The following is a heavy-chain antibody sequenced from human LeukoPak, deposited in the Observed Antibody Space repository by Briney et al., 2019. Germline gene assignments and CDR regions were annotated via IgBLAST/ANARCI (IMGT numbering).Heavy chain of an antibody. CDR3: ARDSYYYDSSGNKAFDV. Sequence: GGSLRLSCAASGFTFSTDWMHWVRQAPGKGLVCVSRINTDGSITIYADSVKGRFTISRDNAKNTLHLQMNSLRAEDTAVYYCARDSYYYDSSGNKAFDVWGQGTRVTVSS. D-gene: IGHD3-22*01. CDR2: INTDGSIT. J-gene: IGHJ3*01. CDR1: GFTFSTDW. V-gene: IGHV3-74*01.